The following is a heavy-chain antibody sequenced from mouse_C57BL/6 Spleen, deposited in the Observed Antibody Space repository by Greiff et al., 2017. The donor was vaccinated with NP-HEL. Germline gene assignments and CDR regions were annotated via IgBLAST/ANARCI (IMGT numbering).Heavy chain of an antibody. CDR2: INPNNGGT. Sequence: VQLQQSGPELVKPGASVKIPCKASGYTFTDYNMDWVKQSHGKSLEWIGDINPNNGGTIYNQKFKGKATFTVDKSSSTAYMELRSLTSEDTAVYYCARSDYGSSLDYFDYWGQGTTLTVSS. D-gene: IGHD1-1*01. V-gene: IGHV1-18*01. CDR3: ARSDYGSSLDYFDY. J-gene: IGHJ2*01. CDR1: GYTFTDYN.